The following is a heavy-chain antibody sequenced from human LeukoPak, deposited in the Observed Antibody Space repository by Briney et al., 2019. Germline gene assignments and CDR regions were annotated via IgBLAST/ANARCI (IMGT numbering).Heavy chain of an antibody. CDR1: GFTFSRYA. Sequence: AGGSLRLSCAASGFTFSRYAMSWVRQAPGKGLEWVSAISGSGGSTYYADSVKGRFTISKHNSKNTLYLQMNSLRAEDTAVYYCAKDAPRYYDYVWGSYRFDYWGQGTLVTVSS. J-gene: IGHJ4*02. V-gene: IGHV3-23*01. CDR2: ISGSGGST. D-gene: IGHD3-16*02. CDR3: AKDAPRYYDYVWGSYRFDY.